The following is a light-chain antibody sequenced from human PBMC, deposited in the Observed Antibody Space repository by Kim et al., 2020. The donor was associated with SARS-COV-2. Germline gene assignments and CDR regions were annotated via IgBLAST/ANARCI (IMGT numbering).Light chain of an antibody. CDR1: HAISHY. CDR3: QKYDIAPWT. J-gene: IGKJ1*01. CDR2: AAS. V-gene: IGKV1-27*01. Sequence: ASVGDRFTITCRASHAISHYLAWYQQKPGKVPKLLIYAASTLQSGVPSRFSGSGSGTDFTLTISSLQPEDVATYYCQKYDIAPWTFGQGTKVDIK.